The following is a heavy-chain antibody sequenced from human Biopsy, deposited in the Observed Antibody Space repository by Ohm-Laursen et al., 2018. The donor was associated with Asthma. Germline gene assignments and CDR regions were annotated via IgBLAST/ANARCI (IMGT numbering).Heavy chain of an antibody. J-gene: IGHJ6*02. CDR2: TNEIGVT. CDR1: PGSFSGFF. Sequence: SETLSLTCYVYPGSFSGFFWTWIRQSPGKGLEWIGETNEIGVTNNNPSLKSRVIISIDTYWNRVSLKLTSVTAADTAVYYCARGPELDVWGQGTTVTVSS. CDR3: ARGPELDV. V-gene: IGHV4-34*01.